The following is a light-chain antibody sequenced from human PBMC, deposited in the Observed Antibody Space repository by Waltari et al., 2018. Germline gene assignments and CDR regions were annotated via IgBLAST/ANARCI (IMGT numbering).Light chain of an antibody. V-gene: IGKV3D-15*01. Sequence: EIVMTQSPATLSVSPGDRVTISCRASQCVSSNLAWYQQKPGQAPRLLIYGASTRATGIPARFSGSGSGTEFTFTISSLQSEDFAVYYCQQYNKWPPLFTFGPGTKVDMK. CDR2: GAS. J-gene: IGKJ3*01. CDR1: QCVSSN. CDR3: QQYNKWPPLFT.